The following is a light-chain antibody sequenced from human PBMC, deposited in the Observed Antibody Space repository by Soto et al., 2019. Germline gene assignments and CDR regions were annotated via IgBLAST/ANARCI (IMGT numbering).Light chain of an antibody. J-gene: IGLJ1*01. CDR3: AAWDDSLGVYV. CDR1: SSNIEDNS. V-gene: IGLV1-36*01. Sequence: QSVLTQPPSVSGAPRQRVTISCSGSSSNIEDNSENWYQQLPGKTPKLLIYYDDLLPPGVSDRFSGSKSGTSASLAISGLQSEDEADYYCAAWDDSLGVYVFGSGTKLTVL. CDR2: YDD.